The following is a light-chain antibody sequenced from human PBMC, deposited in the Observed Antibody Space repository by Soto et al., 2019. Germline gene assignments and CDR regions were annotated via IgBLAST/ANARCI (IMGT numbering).Light chain of an antibody. Sequence: DIVMTQSPLSLPVTPGEPASISCRSSQSLLHSNGYNYLDWYLQKPGQSPQLLIYLGSNRASGVPDRFSGRGSGTDFTLTISCLQPEDFAFYHCQQYGRSPLTFGGGTKVDIK. CDR1: QSLLHSNGYNY. V-gene: IGKV2-28*01. J-gene: IGKJ4*01. CDR3: QQYGRSPLT. CDR2: LGS.